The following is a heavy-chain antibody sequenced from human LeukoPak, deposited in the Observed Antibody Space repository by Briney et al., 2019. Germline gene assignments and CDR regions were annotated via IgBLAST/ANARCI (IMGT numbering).Heavy chain of an antibody. J-gene: IGHJ4*02. CDR1: GGSISTSTCY. CDR2: IAYSRTP. Sequence: SETLSLTCTVSGGSISTSTCYWGWIRQPPGKGLEWIGNIAYSRTPYYNPSLKSRVTISVDTSKNQFSLKLSSVTAADRAVYYCARRSSFYGFIDYWGPGTLVTVSS. CDR3: ARRSSFYGFIDY. V-gene: IGHV4-39*01. D-gene: IGHD5/OR15-5a*01.